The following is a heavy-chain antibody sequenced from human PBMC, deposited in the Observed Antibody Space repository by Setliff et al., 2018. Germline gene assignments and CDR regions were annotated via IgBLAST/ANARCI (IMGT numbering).Heavy chain of an antibody. CDR2: INPISGGA. J-gene: IGHJ4*02. D-gene: IGHD3-22*01. CDR1: GYTFAGYY. CDR3: ARINFYVSSGYYYAPEL. Sequence: GASVKVSCKASGYTFAGYYMHWVRQTPGQGLEWMGWINPISGGANYAQNLQGRLTLTTDTSTTTAYMELRSLRADDTAVYYCARINFYVSSGYYYAPELWGQGTTVTAPQ. V-gene: IGHV1-2*02.